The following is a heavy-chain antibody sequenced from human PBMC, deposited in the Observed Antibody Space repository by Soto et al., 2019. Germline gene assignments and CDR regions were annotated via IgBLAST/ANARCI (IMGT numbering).Heavy chain of an antibody. V-gene: IGHV4-34*01. CDR1: GGSFSGYY. J-gene: IGHJ6*03. Sequence: SETLSLTCAVYGGSFSGYYWSWIRQPPGKGLEWIGEINHSGSTNYNPSHKSRVTISVDTSKNQFSLKLSSVTAADTAVYYCARGALYDILTGYYSPYYYYYYMDVWGKGTTVT. CDR2: INHSGST. CDR3: ARGALYDILTGYYSPYYYYYYMDV. D-gene: IGHD3-9*01.